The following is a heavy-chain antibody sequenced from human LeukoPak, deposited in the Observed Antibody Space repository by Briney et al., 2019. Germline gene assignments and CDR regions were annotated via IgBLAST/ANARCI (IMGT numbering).Heavy chain of an antibody. Sequence: ASVKVSCKASGYTFTGYYMHWVRQAPGQGLEWMGWINPNSGGTNYAQKFQGRVTMTRDTSISTAYMEMSRLRSDDTAVYYCARERYYDSSGEKYYFDCWGQGTLVTVSS. D-gene: IGHD3-22*01. J-gene: IGHJ4*02. V-gene: IGHV1-2*02. CDR1: GYTFTGYY. CDR2: INPNSGGT. CDR3: ARERYYDSSGEKYYFDC.